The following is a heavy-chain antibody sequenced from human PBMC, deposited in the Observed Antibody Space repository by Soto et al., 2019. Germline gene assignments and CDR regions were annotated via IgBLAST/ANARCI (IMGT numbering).Heavy chain of an antibody. CDR3: ARMERSGPFGEFPTHNWFDP. CDR2: IYYSGST. CDR1: GGSVSSGSYY. J-gene: IGHJ5*02. V-gene: IGHV4-61*01. D-gene: IGHD3-10*01. Sequence: ASETLSPTCTVSGGSVSSGSYYWSWIRQPPGKGMEGIGYIYYSGSTNYNPSLKSRVTISVDTSKTQFSLKLSSVTAADTAVYYCARMERSGPFGEFPTHNWFDPWGQGTLVTVSS.